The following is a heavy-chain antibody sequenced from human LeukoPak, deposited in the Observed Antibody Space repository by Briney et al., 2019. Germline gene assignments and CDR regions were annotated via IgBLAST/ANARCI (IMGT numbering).Heavy chain of an antibody. CDR1: GGSITGYY. Sequence: SETLSLTCTVSGGSITGYYRSWIRQPPGKGLEWIGYVFYSGGTLYNPSVNSRVAISVETSKTQFSLKLTSVTAADTAGYYCARHITVTYDAFDLWGRPTTVTVSS. V-gene: IGHV4-59*08. CDR2: VFYSGGT. J-gene: IGHJ3*01. D-gene: IGHD6-19*01. CDR3: ARHITVTYDAFDL.